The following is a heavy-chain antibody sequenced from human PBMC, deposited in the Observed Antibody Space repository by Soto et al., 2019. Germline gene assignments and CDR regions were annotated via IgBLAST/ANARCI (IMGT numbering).Heavy chain of an antibody. V-gene: IGHV3-72*01. J-gene: IGHJ5*02. CDR3: ARDGYCGGDCYLGWFDP. Sequence: EGSRRLSCEASGFTSSDHYMDWVREAPGTGLEWVGRIRNKANSYTTEYAASVKGRFTISGDESKNSLYLQMNSLKTEDTAVYYCARDGYCGGDCYLGWFDPWGQGTLVTVSS. CDR1: GFTSSDHY. D-gene: IGHD2-21*02. CDR2: IRNKANSYTT.